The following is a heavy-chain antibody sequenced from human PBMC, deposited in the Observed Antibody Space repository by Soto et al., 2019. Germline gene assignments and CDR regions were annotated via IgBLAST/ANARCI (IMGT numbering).Heavy chain of an antibody. Sequence: QVQLQQWGAGLLKPSETLSLTCAVYGGSFSGYYWSWIRQPPGKGLEWIGEINHSGSTNYNPSLRRRVPISVDTSKNQFSLKLSSVTAADTAVYYCAHLLWDIVVVVAADDAFVIWGQETMVTVSS. CDR2: INHSGST. V-gene: IGHV4-34*01. D-gene: IGHD2-15*01. CDR3: AHLLWDIVVVVAADDAFVI. CDR1: GGSFSGYY. J-gene: IGHJ3*02.